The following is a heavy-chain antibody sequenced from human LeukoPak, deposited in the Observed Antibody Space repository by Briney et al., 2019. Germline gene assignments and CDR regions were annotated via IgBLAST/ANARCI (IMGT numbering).Heavy chain of an antibody. CDR2: ISGNGGST. D-gene: IGHD3-22*01. V-gene: IGHV3-23*01. CDR3: AKDPYDYYDSSGYYYEPYFDY. J-gene: IGHJ4*02. Sequence: PGGSLRLSCAASGFTFSNYAMNWVRQAPGKGLEWVSSISGNGGSTYYADSVKGRFTISRDNSKNTLYLQMNSLRAEDTAVYYCAKDPYDYYDSSGYYYEPYFDYWGQGTLVTVSS. CDR1: GFTFSNYA.